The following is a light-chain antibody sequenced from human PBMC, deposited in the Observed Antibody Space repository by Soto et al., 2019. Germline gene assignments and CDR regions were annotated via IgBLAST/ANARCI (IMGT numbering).Light chain of an antibody. CDR1: QVISTW. Sequence: DNQMTLSPPTLSASVEDRVTITCRASQVISTWLAWYQQKPGKAPNLLIYKASSLESGVPSRFSGSGSGTEFTLTISNLHPDDFATYYCQQYDIPPWTFGLGTKVDIK. V-gene: IGKV1-5*03. CDR2: KAS. J-gene: IGKJ1*01. CDR3: QQYDIPPWT.